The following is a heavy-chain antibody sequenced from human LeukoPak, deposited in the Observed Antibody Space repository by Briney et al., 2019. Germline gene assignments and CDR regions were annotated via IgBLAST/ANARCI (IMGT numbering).Heavy chain of an antibody. CDR3: AKDFTHCTNGVCYRGFDY. D-gene: IGHD2-8*01. CDR1: GFTFSSYA. J-gene: IGHJ4*02. V-gene: IGHV3-30*01. CDR2: ISYDGSNK. Sequence: GGSLRLSCAASGFTFSSYAMHWVRQAPGKGLEWVAVISYDGSNKYYADSVKGRFTISRDNSKNTLYLQVNSLRAEDTAVYYCAKDFTHCTNGVCYRGFDYWGQGTLVTVSS.